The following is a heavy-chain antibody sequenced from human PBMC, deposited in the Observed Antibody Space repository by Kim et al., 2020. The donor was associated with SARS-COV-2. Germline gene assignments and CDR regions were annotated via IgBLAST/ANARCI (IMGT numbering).Heavy chain of an antibody. CDR2: IRSKANSYAT. J-gene: IGHJ6*02. V-gene: IGHV3-73*01. D-gene: IGHD1-1*01. Sequence: GGSLRLSCAASGFTFSGSAMHWVRQASGKGLEWVGRIRSKANSYATAYAASVKGRFTISSDDSKNTAYLQMNSLKTEDTAVYYCTRPTWTDYYYGMDVWGQGTTVTVSS. CDR3: TRPTWTDYYYGMDV. CDR1: GFTFSGSA.